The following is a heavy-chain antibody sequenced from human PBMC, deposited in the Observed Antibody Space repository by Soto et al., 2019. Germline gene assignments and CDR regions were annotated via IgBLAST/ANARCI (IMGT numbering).Heavy chain of an antibody. CDR3: AASIFYYGIDV. CDR2: IYPGXPET. Sequence: XXSLKSSCKGSGYTVTSYWIGWVRQMPGKGQECMRXIYPGXPETNYHTSFQXXVTISPDXXITTTYLQWSSLKDSETAIYYCAASIFYYGIDVWAQGNTLTLS. J-gene: IGHJ6*02. V-gene: IGHV5-51*01. CDR1: GYTVTSYW.